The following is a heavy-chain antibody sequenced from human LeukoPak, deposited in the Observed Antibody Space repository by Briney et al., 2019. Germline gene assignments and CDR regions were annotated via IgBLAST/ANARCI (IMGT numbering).Heavy chain of an antibody. CDR1: GGTFSSYA. D-gene: IGHD3-9*01. Sequence: ASVKVSCKASGGTFSSYAISWVRQAPGQGLEWMGRIIPIFGTANYAQKFQGRVTITTDESTSTAYMELSSLRSEDTAVYYCARVGDYDILSMDVWGKGTTVTVSS. J-gene: IGHJ6*04. CDR2: IIPIFGTA. V-gene: IGHV1-69*05. CDR3: ARVGDYDILSMDV.